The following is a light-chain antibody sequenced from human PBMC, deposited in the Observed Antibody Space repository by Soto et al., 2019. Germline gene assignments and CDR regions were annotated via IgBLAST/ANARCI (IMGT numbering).Light chain of an antibody. V-gene: IGKV1-17*03. J-gene: IGKJ1*01. CDR3: QLHTTYPRP. CDR2: SAS. Sequence: DIQMTQSPSAMSAAVGDRVTITCRASQAIGYHLGWFQQKPGKAPKRLIYSASSMDSGVPSRFSATGSGTEFTFTISSLHPEDFATYYCQLHTTYPRPFGQGTKVEVK. CDR1: QAIGYH.